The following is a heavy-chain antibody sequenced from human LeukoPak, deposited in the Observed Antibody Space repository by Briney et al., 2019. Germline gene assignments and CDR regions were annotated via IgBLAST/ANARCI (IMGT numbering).Heavy chain of an antibody. CDR3: VRERFHGSGAPKFDF. Sequence: QAGGSLRLSCAASGFTFSSYWMHWVRQAPGKGLVWVSRINSDGSSTSYADSVKGRFTISRDNAKNSLHLQVNSLRAEDTAVYYCVRERFHGSGAPKFDFWGQGTLVTVSS. D-gene: IGHD3-10*01. CDR1: GFTFSSYW. CDR2: INSDGSST. J-gene: IGHJ4*02. V-gene: IGHV3-74*01.